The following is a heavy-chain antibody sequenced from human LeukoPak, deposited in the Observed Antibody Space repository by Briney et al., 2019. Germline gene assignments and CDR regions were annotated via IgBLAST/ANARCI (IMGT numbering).Heavy chain of an antibody. V-gene: IGHV3-7*01. Sequence: GGSLRLSCAASGFTFSNYWMTWVRRAPGKGLEWVAKIKQDGSQKSYVDSVAGRFTISRDNAKNSLYLQMNSLRAEDTAVYYCARGGTSGYSSSLHFWGGNYYFDYWGQGTLVTVSS. D-gene: IGHD6-13*01. CDR3: ARGGTSGYSSSLHFWGGNYYFDY. J-gene: IGHJ4*02. CDR2: IKQDGSQK. CDR1: GFTFSNYW.